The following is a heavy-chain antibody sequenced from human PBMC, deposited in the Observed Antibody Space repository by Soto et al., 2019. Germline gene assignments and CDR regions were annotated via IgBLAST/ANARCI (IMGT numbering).Heavy chain of an antibody. CDR1: GYSFTSYW. CDR3: PRLSASDTTAYYNCMEV. J-gene: IGHJ6*01. V-gene: IGHV5-51*01. Sequence: GESLKISCKGSGYSFTSYWIGWVRQMPGKGLEWMGIIYPGDSDTRYGPSFQGQVTISADKSISTAYLQWSSLKASDTAMYYCPRLSASDTTAYYNCMEVQGQRPKCTVSS. CDR2: IYPGDSDT. D-gene: IGHD1-26*01.